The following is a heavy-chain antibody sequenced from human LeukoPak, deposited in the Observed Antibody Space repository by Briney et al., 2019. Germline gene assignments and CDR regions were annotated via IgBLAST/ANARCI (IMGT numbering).Heavy chain of an antibody. V-gene: IGHV3-21*01. J-gene: IGHJ4*02. CDR3: ARDAGTQPRSDTSAYYPPYFFDY. D-gene: IGHD3-22*01. Sequence: PGGSLRLSCAASGFTFSTYSINWVRQAPGKGLEWVSFISSTTSYIYYADSVRGRFTISRDNAKNSLYLQMNSLRAEDTAVYYCARDAGTQPRSDTSAYYPPYFFDYWGQGTLVTVSS. CDR1: GFTFSTYS. CDR2: ISSTTSYI.